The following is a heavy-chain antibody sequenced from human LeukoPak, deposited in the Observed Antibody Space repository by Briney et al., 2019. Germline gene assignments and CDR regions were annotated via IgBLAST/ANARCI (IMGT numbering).Heavy chain of an antibody. CDR1: GYTFTSYG. CDR3: ARDWVTTGFDY. J-gene: IGHJ4*02. CDR2: ISAYNGNT. Sequence: ASVKVSCKASGYTFTSYGISWVRQAPGQGLEWMGWISAYNGNTNYAQKLQGRVTMTTDTSTSTAYMELRSLRSEDTAVFYCARDWVTTGFDYWGQGTLVTVSS. V-gene: IGHV1-18*01. D-gene: IGHD4-17*01.